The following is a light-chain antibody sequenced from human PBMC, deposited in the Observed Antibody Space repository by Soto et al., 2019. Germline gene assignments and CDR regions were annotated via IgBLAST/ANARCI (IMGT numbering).Light chain of an antibody. J-gene: IGKJ1*01. CDR1: QSVRSSY. Sequence: EIVLTQSPGTLSLSPGQRATLSCRASQSVRSSYLAWYQQRPGQAPRLLIQGASSRAAGIPDRFSGSGSGTDFTLTISSLQPDDFATYYCQQYNSYSQTFGQGTKVDIK. CDR2: GAS. CDR3: QQYNSYSQT. V-gene: IGKV3-20*01.